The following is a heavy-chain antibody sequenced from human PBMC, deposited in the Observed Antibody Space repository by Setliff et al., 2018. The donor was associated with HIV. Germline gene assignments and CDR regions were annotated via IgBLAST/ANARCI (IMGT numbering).Heavy chain of an antibody. CDR1: GGSFSGYY. Sequence: SETLSLTCTVYGGSFSGYYWSWIRQPPGKGLEWIGEINHSGDTNYNPSLKSRVTISVDTSKNQFSLNLNSVTAADTAVYYCARLGAEDFSDYDWVDYWGQGTLVTVS. CDR3: ARLGAEDFSDYDWVDY. CDR2: INHSGDT. V-gene: IGHV4-34*01. D-gene: IGHD5-12*01. J-gene: IGHJ4*02.